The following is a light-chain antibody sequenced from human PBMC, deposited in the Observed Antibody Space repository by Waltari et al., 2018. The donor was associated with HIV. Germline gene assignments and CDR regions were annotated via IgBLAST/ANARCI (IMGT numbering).Light chain of an antibody. J-gene: IGLJ3*02. CDR1: SSNIGSHF. V-gene: IGLV1-47*01. CDR2: RNN. Sequence: QSVLTQPPSASGTPGQRVTISCSGGSSNIGSHFVYWYQQVAGTTPKLLIFRNNNRPSGVADRVSGSKSGTSASRSISGRRPEDEADYYCATWDDSSSGSWVFGGGTKVTVL. CDR3: ATWDDSSSGSWV.